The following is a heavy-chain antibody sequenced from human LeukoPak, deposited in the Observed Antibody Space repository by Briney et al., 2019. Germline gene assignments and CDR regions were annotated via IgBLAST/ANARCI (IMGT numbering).Heavy chain of an antibody. V-gene: IGHV3-23*01. J-gene: IGHJ3*02. CDR2: ISGRRNST. Sequence: GGSLRLSCAASGFTFSTYVMNWVRQAPGKGLEWVSSISGRRNSTYYADSVRGRITISRDNSKNTLYLQMNSLRADDTAVYYCAKDHQEGYLNAFDIWGQGTMVAVSS. CDR3: AKDHQEGYLNAFDI. CDR1: GFTFSTYV. D-gene: IGHD5-12*01.